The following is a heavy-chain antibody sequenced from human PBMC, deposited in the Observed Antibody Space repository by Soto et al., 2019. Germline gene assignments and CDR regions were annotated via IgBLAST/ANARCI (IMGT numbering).Heavy chain of an antibody. CDR2: IGAAGDP. J-gene: IGHJ3*01. V-gene: IGHV3-13*05. CDR1: GFTFSDYD. Sequence: GSLRLSCIVSGFTFSDYDMYWVRQVAGKGLEWVSGIGAAGDPYYAGSVKGRFTISRENAKNSLYLQMGSLTAEDTAVYFCAXGNGGNYGLAMGDGFAFWGXGTMVTVS. D-gene: IGHD3-16*01. CDR3: AXGNGGNYGLAMGDGFAF.